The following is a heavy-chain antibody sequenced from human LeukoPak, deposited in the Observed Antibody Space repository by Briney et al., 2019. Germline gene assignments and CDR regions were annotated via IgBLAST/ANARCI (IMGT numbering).Heavy chain of an antibody. Sequence: PGGSLRLSCSASGFTFSIYTMHWVRQAPGKGLEYVSAISSNGGSTYYADSVKGRLTISRDNSKNTLYLQMSSLRAEDTALYYCVKDLGPYGGGSFPGFHWGQGTLVTVPS. D-gene: IGHD3-10*01. CDR3: VKDLGPYGGGSFPGFH. J-gene: IGHJ4*02. V-gene: IGHV3-64D*09. CDR1: GFTFSIYT. CDR2: ISSNGGST.